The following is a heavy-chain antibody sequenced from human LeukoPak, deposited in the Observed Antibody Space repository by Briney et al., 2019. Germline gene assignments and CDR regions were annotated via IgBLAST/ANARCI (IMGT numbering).Heavy chain of an antibody. CDR3: ARLEYDYVWGTASVFDY. CDR2: IYYSGST. CDR1: GGSISSYY. J-gene: IGHJ4*02. D-gene: IGHD3-16*01. Sequence: SETLSLTCTVSGGSISSYYWSWIRQPPGKGLEWIGYIYYSGSTNYNPSLKSRVTISVDTSKNQFSLKLSSVTAADTAVYYCARLEYDYVWGTASVFDYWGQGTLVTVSS. V-gene: IGHV4-59*01.